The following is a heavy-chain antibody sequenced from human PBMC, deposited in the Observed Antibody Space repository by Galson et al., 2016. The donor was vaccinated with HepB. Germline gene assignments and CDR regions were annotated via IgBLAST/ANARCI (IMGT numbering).Heavy chain of an antibody. CDR1: GYTFTSYY. D-gene: IGHD3-16*01. CDR3: ARAVARYSYAAD. J-gene: IGHJ4*02. V-gene: IGHV1-46*01. CDR2: INPSGGST. Sequence: SCKASGYTFTSYYMLWVRQAPGQGLEWMGIINPSGGSTSYAQMFQDRVTMTRDASTRTVHMELSSLKSEDTAVYYCARAVARYSYAADWGQGTLVTVSS.